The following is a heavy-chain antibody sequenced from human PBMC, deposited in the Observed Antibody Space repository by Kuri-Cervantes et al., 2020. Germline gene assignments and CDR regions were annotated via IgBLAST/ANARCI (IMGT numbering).Heavy chain of an antibody. V-gene: IGHV4-59*01. CDR2: IYYSGST. Sequence: SETLSLTCTVSGGSISSYYWSWIRQPPGKGLEWIGYIYYSGSTNYNPSLKSRVTISVDTSKNQFSLKLSSVTAADTAVYYCARGGPHSGSSFYYYYYMDVWGKGTTVTVSS. CDR1: GGSISSYY. J-gene: IGHJ6*03. CDR3: ARGGPHSGSSFYYYYYMDV. D-gene: IGHD3-10*01.